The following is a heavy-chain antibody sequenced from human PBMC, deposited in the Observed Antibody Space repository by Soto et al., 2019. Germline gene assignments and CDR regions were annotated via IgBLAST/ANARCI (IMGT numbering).Heavy chain of an antibody. V-gene: IGHV4-34*01. J-gene: IGHJ4*02. Sequence: LSLTCVVYGGSFSGYYWSWIRQPPGKGLEWIGEINHSGSTNYNPSLKSRVTISVDTSKNQFSLKLSSVTAADTAVYYCARTVVITSYYFDYWGQGTLVTVSS. D-gene: IGHD2-21*01. CDR3: ARTVVITSYYFDY. CDR1: GGSFSGYY. CDR2: INHSGST.